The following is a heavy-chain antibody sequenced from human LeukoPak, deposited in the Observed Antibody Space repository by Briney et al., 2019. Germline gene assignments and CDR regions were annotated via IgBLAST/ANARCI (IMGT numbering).Heavy chain of an antibody. CDR3: AGRGIVTGYFDF. J-gene: IGHJ4*02. V-gene: IGHV4-34*01. CDR2: INHSGST. D-gene: IGHD3-9*01. CDR1: GGSFSGYY. Sequence: PSETLSLTCAVYGGSFSGYYWSWIRQPPGKGLEWIGEINHSGSTNYNPPLKSRVTISVDTSKNQFSLKLSSVTAAETALYYCAGRGIVTGYFDFWGRGTLVTVSS.